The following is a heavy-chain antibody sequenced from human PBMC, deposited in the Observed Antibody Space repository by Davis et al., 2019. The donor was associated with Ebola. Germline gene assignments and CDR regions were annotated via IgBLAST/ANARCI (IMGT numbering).Heavy chain of an antibody. D-gene: IGHD3-3*01. Sequence: SVKVSCKASGGTFSSYAISWVRQAPGQGLEWMGRIIPILGIANYAQKFQGRVTITADKSTSTAYMELSSLRSEDTAVYYCARSPTIFGVVGNWFDPWGQGTLVTVSS. J-gene: IGHJ5*02. CDR3: ARSPTIFGVVGNWFDP. CDR2: IIPILGIA. CDR1: GGTFSSYA. V-gene: IGHV1-69*04.